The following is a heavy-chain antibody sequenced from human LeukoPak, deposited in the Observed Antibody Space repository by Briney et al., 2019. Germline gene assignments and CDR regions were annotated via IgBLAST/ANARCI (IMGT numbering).Heavy chain of an antibody. D-gene: IGHD2-2*01. J-gene: IGHJ4*02. CDR3: ARDFRLGYCGSTSCYGVDY. Sequence: GGSLRLSCAGSGFPISTYWMHWVRQAPGKGLVWVSRIKTDGRSTTYADSVKGRFTVSRDNAKNTVYLQMNSLRAEDTAVYYCARDFRLGYCGSTSCYGVDYWGQGTLVTVSS. CDR2: IKTDGRST. CDR1: GFPISTYW. V-gene: IGHV3-74*01.